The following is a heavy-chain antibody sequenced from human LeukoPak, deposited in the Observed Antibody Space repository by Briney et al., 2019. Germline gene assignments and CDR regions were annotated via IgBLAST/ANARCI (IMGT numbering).Heavy chain of an antibody. CDR2: ISGGSNT. D-gene: IGHD1-26*01. J-gene: IGHJ4*02. Sequence: PGGYLRLSCAASGFTFSSHVMNWVRQAPGKGLEWFSVISGGSNTYYADSVKGRFTISRDNSKNTLYLQMNSLRAEDTAVYYCAKAPSGSYVPFEFWGQGTLVTVSS. V-gene: IGHV3-23*01. CDR3: AKAPSGSYVPFEF. CDR1: GFTFSSHV.